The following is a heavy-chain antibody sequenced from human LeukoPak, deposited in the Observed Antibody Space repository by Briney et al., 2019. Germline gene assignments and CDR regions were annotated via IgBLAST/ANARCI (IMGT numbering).Heavy chain of an antibody. CDR3: ARDPYYDILTGYPKGAGTYYYGMDV. D-gene: IGHD3-9*01. V-gene: IGHV4-31*03. J-gene: IGHJ6*02. CDR1: GGSISSGGYY. Sequence: SQTLSLTCTVSGGSISSGGYYWSWIRQHPGKGLEWIGYIYYSGSTYYNPSLKSRVTISVDTSKNQFSLKLSSVTAADTAVYYCARDPYYDILTGYPKGAGTYYYGMDVWGQGTTVTVSS. CDR2: IYYSGST.